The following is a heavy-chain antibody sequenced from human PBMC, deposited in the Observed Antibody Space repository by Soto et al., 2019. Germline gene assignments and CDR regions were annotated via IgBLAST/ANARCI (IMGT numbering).Heavy chain of an antibody. CDR2: ISGSGTST. D-gene: IGHD2-21*01. J-gene: IGHJ4*02. CDR1: GFTFSSYA. Sequence: GGSLRLSCAASGFTFSSYALNWVRQAPGKGLEWVAEISGSGTSTYYAPSVKGRFIISSDSSKNTLYLRMYSLRAEDTAMYYCAKSLSALFSLGDFKYWGQGALFTVSS. V-gene: IGHV3-23*01. CDR3: AKSLSALFSLGDFKY.